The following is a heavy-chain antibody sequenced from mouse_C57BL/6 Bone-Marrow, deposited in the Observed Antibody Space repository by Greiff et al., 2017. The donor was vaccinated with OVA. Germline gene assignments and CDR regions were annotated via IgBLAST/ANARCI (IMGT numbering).Heavy chain of an antibody. J-gene: IGHJ2*01. V-gene: IGHV6-6*01. CDR2: IRNKANNHAT. Sequence: EVKLVESGGGLVQPGGSMKLSCAASGFTFSDAWMDWVRQSPEKGLEWVAEIRNKANNHATYYAESVKGRFTISRDDSKSSVYLQMNSLRAEDTGIYYCTRGLRRKYFDDWGQGTTLTVSS. CDR3: TRGLRRKYFDD. D-gene: IGHD2-2*01. CDR1: GFTFSDAW.